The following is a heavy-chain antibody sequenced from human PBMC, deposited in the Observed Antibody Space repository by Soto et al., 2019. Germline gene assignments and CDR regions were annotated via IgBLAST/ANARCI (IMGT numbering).Heavy chain of an antibody. CDR1: GFTFSSYA. CDR3: AKDLYYYDSSGYYYPDAFDI. CDR2: ISGSGGST. J-gene: IGHJ3*02. Sequence: GGSLRLSCAASGFTFSSYAMSWVRQAPGKGLEWVSAISGSGGSTYYADSVKGRFTISRDNSKNTLYLQMNSLRAEDTAVYYCAKDLYYYDSSGYYYPDAFDIWGQGTMVTVSS. D-gene: IGHD3-22*01. V-gene: IGHV3-23*01.